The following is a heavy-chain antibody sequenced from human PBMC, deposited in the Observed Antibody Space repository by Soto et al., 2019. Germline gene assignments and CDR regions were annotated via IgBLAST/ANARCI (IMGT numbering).Heavy chain of an antibody. CDR2: ISSSSSTI. J-gene: IGHJ4*02. CDR3: AREIVAGSHDY. CDR1: GFTFSSYS. V-gene: IGHV3-48*01. D-gene: IGHD5-12*01. Sequence: GGSLRLSCAASGFTFSSYSMNWVRQAPGKGLEWVSYISSSSSTIYYADSVKGRFTISRDNAKNSLYLQMNSLRAEGTAVYYCAREIVAGSHDYWGQGTLVTVSS.